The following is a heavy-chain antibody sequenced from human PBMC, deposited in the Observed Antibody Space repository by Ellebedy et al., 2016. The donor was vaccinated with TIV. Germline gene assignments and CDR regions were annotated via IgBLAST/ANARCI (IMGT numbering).Heavy chain of an antibody. V-gene: IGHV4-34*01. CDR3: AREYCSSTSCRRWHYYYYYYMDV. CDR1: GGSFSGYY. D-gene: IGHD2-2*01. J-gene: IGHJ6*03. Sequence: GSLRLXXAVYGGSFSGYYWSWIRQPPGKGLEWIGEINHSGSTNYNPSLKSRVTISVDTSKNQFSLKLSSVTAADTAVYYCAREYCSSTSCRRWHYYYYYYMDVWGKGTTVTVSS. CDR2: INHSGST.